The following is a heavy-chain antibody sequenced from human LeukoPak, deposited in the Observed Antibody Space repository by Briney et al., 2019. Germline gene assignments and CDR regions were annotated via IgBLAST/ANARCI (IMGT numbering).Heavy chain of an antibody. CDR2: ISYDGSNK. Sequence: GGSLRLSCAASGFTFSSYAMHWVRQAPGKGLEWVAVISYDGSNKYYADSVKGRFTISRDNSKNTLYLQMNSLRAEDTAVYYCAREYRYYDSSGLLILLDYWGQGTLVTVSS. CDR3: AREYRYYDSSGLLILLDY. CDR1: GFTFSSYA. D-gene: IGHD3-22*01. J-gene: IGHJ4*02. V-gene: IGHV3-30-3*01.